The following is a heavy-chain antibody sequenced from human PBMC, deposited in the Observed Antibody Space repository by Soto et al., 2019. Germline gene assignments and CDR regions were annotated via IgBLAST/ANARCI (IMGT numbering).Heavy chain of an antibody. V-gene: IGHV4-59*01. CDR1: GVSISSSY. Sequence: SETLSLTCTVSGVSISSSYWSWIRQSPGTGLAWIGYIYYTGTTNYNPSLKRRVTISLDTAKNQFSLNVNSLTTPDTAVYFCARGGYRDSCTASVVGGFDFWGPGALVTVSS. J-gene: IGHJ4*01. D-gene: IGHD2-2*01. CDR3: ARGGYRDSCTASVVGGFDF. CDR2: IYYTGTT.